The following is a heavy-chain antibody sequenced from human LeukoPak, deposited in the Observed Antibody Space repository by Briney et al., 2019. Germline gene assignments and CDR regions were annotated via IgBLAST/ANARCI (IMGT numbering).Heavy chain of an antibody. CDR2: IIPVFGTP. D-gene: IGHD3-9*01. CDR1: GGSFSYYS. V-gene: IGHV1-69*06. CDR3: ARCLTAYSYDAFNI. J-gene: IGHJ3*02. Sequence: GASVKVSCKADGGSFSYYSINWVRQAPGQGLEWMGGIIPVFGTPSYARQFQGRVVISADKATNTVYMELTSLRSEDTAVYFCARCLTAYSYDAFNIWGQGTMITVSS.